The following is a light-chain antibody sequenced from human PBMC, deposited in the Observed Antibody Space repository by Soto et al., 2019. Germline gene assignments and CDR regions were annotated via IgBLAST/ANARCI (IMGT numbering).Light chain of an antibody. V-gene: IGKV1-12*01. J-gene: IGKJ5*01. CDR3: QQANSVPPIT. Sequence: DIQMTQSPSTVSASVGDRVTLTCRARQGISTWVAWYQQKPGKAPKLLIYAASKLQSGVPSRFSGSGSGTDFTFTISSLQPEDFAMYYCQQANSVPPITFGQGTRLEIK. CDR2: AAS. CDR1: QGISTW.